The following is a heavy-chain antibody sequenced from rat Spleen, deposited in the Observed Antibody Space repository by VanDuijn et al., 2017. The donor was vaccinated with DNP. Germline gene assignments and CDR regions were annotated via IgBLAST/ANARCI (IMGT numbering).Heavy chain of an antibody. CDR1: GFSLTSYH. CDR3: SRDNYGYNFDY. D-gene: IGHD1-11*01. CDR2: IQRGGTT. Sequence: QVQLKESGPGLVQPSQTLSLTCTVSGFSLTSYHVHWVRLPPGKGLEWMGRIQRGGTTDYNSALKSRLSISRDTSKSQVFLKMNSLQTEDTAIYFCSRDNYGYNFDYWGQGVMVTVSS. J-gene: IGHJ2*01. V-gene: IGHV2-27*01.